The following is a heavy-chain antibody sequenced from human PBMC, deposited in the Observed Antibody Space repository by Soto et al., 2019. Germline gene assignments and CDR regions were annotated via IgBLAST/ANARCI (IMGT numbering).Heavy chain of an antibody. V-gene: IGHV3-21*01. CDR2: IRGFSPYT. CDR1: GFTFRTYT. D-gene: IGHD3-10*01. J-gene: IGHJ6*02. CDR3: ARDRGYDAHDYYYNAMDV. Sequence: PGGSLRLSSISYGFTFRTYTMNWVRQAPGKXLEWVSGIRGFSPYTFYAESVKGRFTISRDNAKNSLYLQMDSLRAEDTAVYYCARDRGYDAHDYYYNAMDVWRQLTTVTASS.